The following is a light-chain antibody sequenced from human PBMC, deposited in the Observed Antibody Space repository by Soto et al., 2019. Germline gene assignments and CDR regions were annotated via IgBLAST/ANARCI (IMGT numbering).Light chain of an antibody. V-gene: IGKV3-15*01. CDR3: QQYNNWPPWT. CDR2: GAS. J-gene: IGKJ1*01. Sequence: EIVLTQSPGTLSLSPGERVTLSCRAIHSVPTNYLAWYQQKPGQAPRLLIYGASTRATGIPARFSGSGSGTEFTLTISSLQSEDFAVYYCQQYNNWPPWTFGQGTKVDIK. CDR1: HSVPTNY.